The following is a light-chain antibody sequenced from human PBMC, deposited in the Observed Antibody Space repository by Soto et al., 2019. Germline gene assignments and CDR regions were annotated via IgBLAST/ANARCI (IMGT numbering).Light chain of an antibody. CDR3: MQATRWPYT. V-gene: IGKV2D-30*01. Sequence: DVVMTQSPLSLPVTLGQPASISCRSSQSLVYSDGNTYLNWYQQRPGQSPRRLVYKVSNWDSGVPERFSRSGSSTDFTLKISSVEAEDVGVYYCMQATRWPYTVGQGTKLEIK. CDR2: KVS. J-gene: IGKJ2*01. CDR1: QSLVYSDGNTY.